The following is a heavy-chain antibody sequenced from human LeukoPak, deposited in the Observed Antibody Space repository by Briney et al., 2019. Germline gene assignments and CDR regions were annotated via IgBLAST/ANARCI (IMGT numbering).Heavy chain of an antibody. CDR2: INIDGSGT. Sequence: GGSLRLSCEASGFTFSSYRMHWVRQAPGKGLVWVSRINIDGSGTSYADSVKGRFTISRDNSKNTVYLQMNSLRAEDTAVYYCARMVLIGTDAFDIWGQGTKVTVSS. CDR1: GFTFSSYR. D-gene: IGHD4/OR15-4a*01. J-gene: IGHJ3*02. V-gene: IGHV3-74*01. CDR3: ARMVLIGTDAFDI.